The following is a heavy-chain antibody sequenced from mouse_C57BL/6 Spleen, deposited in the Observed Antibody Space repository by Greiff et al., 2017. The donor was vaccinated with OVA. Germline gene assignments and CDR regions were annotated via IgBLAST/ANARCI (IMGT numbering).Heavy chain of an antibody. CDR2: INSDGGST. CDR3: ARQELRLPNGYYYAMDY. J-gene: IGHJ4*01. Sequence: EVKLVESGGGLVQPGESLKLSCESNEYEFPSHDMSWVRKTPEKRLELVAAINSDGGSTYYPDTMERRFIISRDNTKKTLYLQMSSLRSEDTALYYCARQELRLPNGYYYAMDYWGQGTSVTVSS. D-gene: IGHD3-2*02. CDR1: EYEFPSHD. V-gene: IGHV5-2*01.